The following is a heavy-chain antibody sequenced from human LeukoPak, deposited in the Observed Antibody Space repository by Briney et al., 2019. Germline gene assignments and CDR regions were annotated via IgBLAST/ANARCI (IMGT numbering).Heavy chain of an antibody. V-gene: IGHV1-69*13. Sequence: SVKVSCKASGGTFSSYAISWVRQAPGQGLEWMGGIIPIFGTANYAQKFQGRVTITADESTSTAYMELSSLRSEDTAVYYCARDDYYDSSGPEGYYYGMDVWGXGTTVTVSS. J-gene: IGHJ6*02. D-gene: IGHD3-22*01. CDR2: IIPIFGTA. CDR3: ARDDYYDSSGPEGYYYGMDV. CDR1: GGTFSSYA.